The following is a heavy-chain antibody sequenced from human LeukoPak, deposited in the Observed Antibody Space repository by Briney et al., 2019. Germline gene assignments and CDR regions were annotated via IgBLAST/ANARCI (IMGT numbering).Heavy chain of an antibody. CDR1: GFTFSSYW. J-gene: IGHJ4*02. Sequence: PGRSLRLSCAASGFTFSSYWMHWVRQAPGKGLVWVSRINSDGSSTSYADSVKGRSTISRDNAKNTLYLQMNSLRAEDTAVYYCAILYGDYGGYFDYWGQGTLVTVSS. CDR2: INSDGSST. CDR3: AILYGDYGGYFDY. V-gene: IGHV3-74*01. D-gene: IGHD4-17*01.